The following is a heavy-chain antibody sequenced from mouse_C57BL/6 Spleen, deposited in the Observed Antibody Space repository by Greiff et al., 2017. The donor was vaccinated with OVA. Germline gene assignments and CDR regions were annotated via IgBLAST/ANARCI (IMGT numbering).Heavy chain of an antibody. CDR2: IDPSDSYT. D-gene: IGHD1-1*01. Sequence: VQLQESGAELVMPGASVKLSCKASGYTFTSYWMHWVKQRPGQGLEWIGEIDPSDSYTNYNQKFKGKSTLTVDKSSSTAYMQLSSLTSEDSAVYYCARSRPGSFFDYWGQGTTLTVSS. CDR3: ARSRPGSFFDY. V-gene: IGHV1-69*01. J-gene: IGHJ2*01. CDR1: GYTFTSYW.